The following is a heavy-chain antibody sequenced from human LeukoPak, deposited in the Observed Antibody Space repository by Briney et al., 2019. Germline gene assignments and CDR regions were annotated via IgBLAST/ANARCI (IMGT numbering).Heavy chain of an antibody. Sequence: ASVKVSCKASGYTFASYDINWVRQATGHRLEWMGWMNPNSGNTGYAQKFQGRVTMTRDTPINTAYMELSNLRSEDTAVYCCARSTDSSAPYYYYHMDVWGEGTTVTVSS. CDR2: MNPNSGNT. CDR3: ARSTDSSAPYYYYHMDV. J-gene: IGHJ6*03. CDR1: GYTFASYD. D-gene: IGHD6-6*01. V-gene: IGHV1-8*01.